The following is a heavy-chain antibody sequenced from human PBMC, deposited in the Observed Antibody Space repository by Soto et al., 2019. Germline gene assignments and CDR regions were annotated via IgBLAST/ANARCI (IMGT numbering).Heavy chain of an antibody. D-gene: IGHD3-22*01. J-gene: IGHJ4*02. CDR3: ARVHYYDSSGLYYFDY. V-gene: IGHV3-13*01. CDR1: GFTFSSYD. CDR2: IGTAGDT. Sequence: GGSLRLSCAASGFTFSSYDMHWVRQATGKGLEWVSAIGTAGDTYYPGSVKGRFTISRENAKNSLYLQMNSLRAGDTAVYYCARVHYYDSSGLYYFDYWGQGTLVTVSS.